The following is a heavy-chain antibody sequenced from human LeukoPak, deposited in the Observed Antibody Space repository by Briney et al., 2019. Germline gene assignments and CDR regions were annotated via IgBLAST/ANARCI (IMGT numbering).Heavy chain of an antibody. CDR1: GFTFSDYA. J-gene: IGHJ4*02. Sequence: PGGSPRLSCAASGFTFSDYAMHWVRQAPGKGLEWVASISYDGVNKYYADSVKGRFTISRDNSNNTLYLQVNGLRAEDTAVYYCAKAWASSRDFDYWGQGTLVTVSS. CDR3: AKAWASSRDFDY. V-gene: IGHV3-30-3*01. CDR2: ISYDGVNK. D-gene: IGHD6-13*01.